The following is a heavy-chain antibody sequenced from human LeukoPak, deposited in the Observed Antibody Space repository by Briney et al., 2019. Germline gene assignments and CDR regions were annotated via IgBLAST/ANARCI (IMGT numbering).Heavy chain of an antibody. Sequence: GGSLRLSCAASGFTFSSYAMSWVRQAPGKGLEWVSSISGSGGSTYYADSVKGRFTLSRDNSKNTLYLQMNSLRAEDTAVYYCAKDQSSGWSHDALDIWGQGTMVTVSS. V-gene: IGHV3-23*01. CDR1: GFTFSSYA. CDR3: AKDQSSGWSHDALDI. CDR2: ISGSGGST. J-gene: IGHJ3*02. D-gene: IGHD6-19*01.